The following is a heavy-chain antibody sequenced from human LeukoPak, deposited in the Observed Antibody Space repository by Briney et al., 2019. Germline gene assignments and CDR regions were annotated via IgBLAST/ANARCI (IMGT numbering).Heavy chain of an antibody. Sequence: GGSLRLSCAASGFTFSSYAMSWVRQAPGKGLEWVSVIYRGGSTYYADSVKGRVTISRDNSRNTLYLQMYSLRAEDTAVYYCARGIVAAGTRDAFDIWGQGTTVTVSS. CDR1: GFTFSSYA. D-gene: IGHD6-13*01. J-gene: IGHJ3*02. CDR3: ARGIVAAGTRDAFDI. V-gene: IGHV3-53*01. CDR2: IYRGGST.